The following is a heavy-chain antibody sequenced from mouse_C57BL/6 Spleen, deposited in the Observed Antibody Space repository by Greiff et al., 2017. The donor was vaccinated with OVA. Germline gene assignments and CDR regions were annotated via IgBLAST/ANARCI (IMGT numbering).Heavy chain of an antibody. CDR2: IDPSDSYT. D-gene: IGHD2-10*02. CDR3: ARGGYGNLDY. Sequence: QVQLQQPGAELVMPGASVKLSCKASGYTFTSYWMHWVKQRPGQGLEWIGEIDPSDSYTNYNQKFKGKSTLTVDKSSSTAYMQLSSRTSEDSAVYYCARGGYGNLDYWGQGTTLTVSS. CDR1: GYTFTSYW. J-gene: IGHJ2*01. V-gene: IGHV1-69*01.